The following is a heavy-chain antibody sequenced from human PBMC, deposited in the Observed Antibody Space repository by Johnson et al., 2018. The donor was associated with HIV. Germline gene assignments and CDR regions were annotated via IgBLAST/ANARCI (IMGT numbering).Heavy chain of an antibody. Sequence: QMLLVESGGGLVQPGGSLRLSCAASNFTFKDYYMNWIRQAPGKGLEWISYISGSGFDTFYADSVKGRFTISRDNAKKSLYLQMSSLKAEDTAVYYCARAPYNWNAGLFGAFDMWGRGTKVTVSS. D-gene: IGHD1-20*01. J-gene: IGHJ3*02. CDR1: NFTFKDYY. CDR3: ARAPYNWNAGLFGAFDM. V-gene: IGHV3-11*04. CDR2: ISGSGFDT.